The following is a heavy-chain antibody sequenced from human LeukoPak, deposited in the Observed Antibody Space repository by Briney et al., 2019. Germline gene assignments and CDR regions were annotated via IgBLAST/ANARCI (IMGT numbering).Heavy chain of an antibody. J-gene: IGHJ5*01. V-gene: IGHV1-18*01. CDR1: GYTFTSYG. CDR3: ARDLLIAAAGTLDC. CDR2: ISAYNGNT. D-gene: IGHD6-13*01. Sequence: AAVKLSCKASGYTFTSYGISWVRQTPGQRLEWMGWISAYNGNTSYAQKLQGRVTMTTDTSTSTSYMELRSLRSDDTAVYYCARDLLIAAAGTLDCWGQGRLVSVSS.